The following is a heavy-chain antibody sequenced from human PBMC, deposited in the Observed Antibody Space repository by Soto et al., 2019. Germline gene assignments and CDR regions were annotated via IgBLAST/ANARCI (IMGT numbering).Heavy chain of an antibody. CDR3: ARGWGVATEFNDAFDI. V-gene: IGHV4-34*01. CDR1: GGSFSGYY. CDR2: INHSGST. D-gene: IGHD3-16*01. Sequence: SETLSLTCAVYGGSFSGYYWSWIRQPPGKGLEWIGEINHSGSTNYNPSLKRRVTISVDTSKNQFPLKLSSVTAADTAVYYCARGWGVATEFNDAFDIWGQGTMVTVSS. J-gene: IGHJ3*02.